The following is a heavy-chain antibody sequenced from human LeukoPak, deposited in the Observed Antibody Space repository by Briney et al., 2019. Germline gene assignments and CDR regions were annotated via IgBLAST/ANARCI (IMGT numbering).Heavy chain of an antibody. J-gene: IGHJ4*02. D-gene: IGHD3-10*01. CDR1: GFTFSSYW. CDR3: ARWCYGSGSWCLDY. V-gene: IGHV3-7*05. CDR2: IKEDGSEK. Sequence: GGSLRLSCAASGFTFSSYWMGWVRQAPGKGLEWVANIKEDGSEKYYVDSVKGRFTVSRENAKNSLYLQMNSLRVEDTAVYYCARWCYGSGSWCLDYWGQGTLVTVSS.